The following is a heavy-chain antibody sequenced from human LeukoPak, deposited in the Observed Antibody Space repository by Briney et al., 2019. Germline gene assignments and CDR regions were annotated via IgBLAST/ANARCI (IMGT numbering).Heavy chain of an antibody. J-gene: IGHJ4*02. CDR2: INHSGST. CDR3: ARRGGTYDYVWGSYRYYFDY. CDR1: GDSISSYY. D-gene: IGHD3-16*02. V-gene: IGHV4-34*01. Sequence: SETLSLTCSVSGDSISSYYWSWIRQPPGKGLEWIGEINHSGSTNYNPSLKSRVTISVDTSKNQFSLKLSSVTAADTAVYYCARRGGTYDYVWGSYRYYFDYWGQGTLVTVSS.